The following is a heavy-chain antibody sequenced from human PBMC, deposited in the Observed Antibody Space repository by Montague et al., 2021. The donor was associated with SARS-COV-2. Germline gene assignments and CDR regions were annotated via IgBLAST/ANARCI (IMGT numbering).Heavy chain of an antibody. CDR2: IKEDGREK. J-gene: IGHJ4*02. V-gene: IGHV3-7*01. CDR3: ARHGAFLYYYFDY. D-gene: IGHD2/OR15-2a*01. Sequence: SLRLSCAASGFTFSSNWMSWVRQAPGKGLEWVANIKEDGREKYYVDSEKRRFTISRDNTKNSQYLQMNSMRAEDTAVYYCARHGAFLYYYFDYWGQGTLVTVSS. CDR1: GFTFSSNW.